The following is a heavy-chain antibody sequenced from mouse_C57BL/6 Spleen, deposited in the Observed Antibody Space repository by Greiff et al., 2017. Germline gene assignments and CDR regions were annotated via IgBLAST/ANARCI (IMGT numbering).Heavy chain of an antibody. J-gene: IGHJ2*01. CDR1: GYTFTDYY. Sequence: EVQLQQSGPELVKPGASVKISCKASGYTFTDYYMNWVKQSHGQSLAWIGDINPNNGGTSYNQKFKGKATLTVDKSSSTAYMELRSLTSEDSAVYYCARDDGYYVVFLDYWGQGTTLTVSS. V-gene: IGHV1-26*01. D-gene: IGHD2-3*01. CDR3: ARDDGYYVVFLDY. CDR2: INPNNGGT.